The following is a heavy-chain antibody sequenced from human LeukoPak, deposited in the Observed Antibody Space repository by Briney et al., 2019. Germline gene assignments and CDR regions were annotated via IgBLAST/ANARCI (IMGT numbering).Heavy chain of an antibody. CDR3: AKERASGNYWGYFDS. D-gene: IGHD3-10*01. V-gene: IGHV3-33*06. Sequence: PGRSLRLSCAASGFTFGNHGMNWVRQAPGKGLEWVALIYYDGSEQYYADSVKGRFTISRDNSKNTVDLQMDSLRAEDTAVYYCAKERASGNYWGYFDSWGQGTLVTVSP. J-gene: IGHJ4*02. CDR2: IYYDGSEQ. CDR1: GFTFGNHG.